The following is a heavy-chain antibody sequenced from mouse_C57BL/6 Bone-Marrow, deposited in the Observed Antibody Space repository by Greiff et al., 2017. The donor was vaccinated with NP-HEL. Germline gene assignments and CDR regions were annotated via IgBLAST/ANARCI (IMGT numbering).Heavy chain of an antibody. Sequence: QVHVKQPGAELVKPGASVKVSCKASGYTFTSYWMHWVKQRPGQGLEWIGRIHPSDSDTNYNQKFKGKATLTVDKSSSTAYMQLSSLTSEDSAVYYCAIGGLLPAWFAYWGQGTLVTVSA. CDR1: GYTFTSYW. CDR3: AIGGLLPAWFAY. CDR2: IHPSDSDT. J-gene: IGHJ3*01. V-gene: IGHV1-74*01. D-gene: IGHD2-3*01.